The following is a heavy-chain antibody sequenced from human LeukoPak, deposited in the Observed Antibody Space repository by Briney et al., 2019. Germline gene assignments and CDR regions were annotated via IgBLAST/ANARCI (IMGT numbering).Heavy chain of an antibody. Sequence: SQTLSLTCTVSGGSISSGDYYWSWIRQPPGKGLGWIGYIYYSGSTYYNPSLKSRVTISVDTSKNQFSLKLSSVTAADTAVYYCARVGRTTKFDLWGRGTLVTVSS. V-gene: IGHV4-30-4*01. CDR1: GGSISSGDYY. CDR3: ARVGRTTKFDL. D-gene: IGHD4-17*01. J-gene: IGHJ2*01. CDR2: IYYSGST.